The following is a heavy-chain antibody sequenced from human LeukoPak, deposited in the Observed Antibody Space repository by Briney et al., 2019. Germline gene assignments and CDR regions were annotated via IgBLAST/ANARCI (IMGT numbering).Heavy chain of an antibody. CDR3: ATGGSGSYPRHNFDY. CDR1: GGSVSSGSYY. V-gene: IGHV4-61*01. CDR2: IYYSGST. D-gene: IGHD3-10*01. Sequence: SETLSLTCTVSGGSVSSGSYYWSWIRQPPGKGLEWIGYIYYSGSTNYNPSLKSRVTISVDTSKNQFSLKLSSVTAADTAVYYCATGGSGSYPRHNFDYWGQGTLDTVSS. J-gene: IGHJ4*02.